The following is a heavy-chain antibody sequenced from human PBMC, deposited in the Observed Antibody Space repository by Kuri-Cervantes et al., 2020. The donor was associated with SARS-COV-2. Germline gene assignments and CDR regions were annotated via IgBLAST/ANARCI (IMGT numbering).Heavy chain of an antibody. J-gene: IGHJ4*02. CDR2: INPDWSYT. CDR3: VRDGDHWNFDY. D-gene: IGHD1-1*01. V-gene: IGHV3-74*01. CDR1: GFTFSGHW. Sequence: GGPLRLSCAASGFTFSGHWIHWVRQAPGKGLVWLSRINPDWSYTNNADPVKGRFTLSRDNAKNMLFLQMNSLRAEDTAVYYCVRDGDHWNFDYWGQGTLVTVSS.